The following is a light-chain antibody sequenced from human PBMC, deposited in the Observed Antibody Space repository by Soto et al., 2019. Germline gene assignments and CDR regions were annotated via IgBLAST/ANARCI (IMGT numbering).Light chain of an antibody. CDR1: SSDVGGYNH. J-gene: IGLJ1*01. Sequence: QSVLTQPASVSGSPGQSITISCTGTSSDVGGYNHVSWYQIHPGKAPKLIIYEVTSRPSGVSYRLSGSKSGNSASLTISGLQAEDEADYYCSSFTTTYFYVFGPGTKVTVL. V-gene: IGLV2-14*01. CDR3: SSFTTTYFYV. CDR2: EVT.